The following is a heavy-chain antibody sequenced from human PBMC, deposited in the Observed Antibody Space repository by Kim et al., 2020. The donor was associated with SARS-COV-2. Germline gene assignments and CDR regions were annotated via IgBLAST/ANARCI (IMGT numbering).Heavy chain of an antibody. CDR3: AKDRGYSSGWYGILGY. J-gene: IGHJ4*02. Sequence: GGSLRLSCAASGFTFSSYGMHWVRQAPGKGLEWVAVIWYDGSNKYYADPVKGRFTISRDNSKNTLYLQMNSLRAEDTAVYYCAKDRGYSSGWYGILGYWGQGTLVTVSS. V-gene: IGHV3-33*06. CDR1: GFTFSSYG. CDR2: IWYDGSNK. D-gene: IGHD6-19*01.